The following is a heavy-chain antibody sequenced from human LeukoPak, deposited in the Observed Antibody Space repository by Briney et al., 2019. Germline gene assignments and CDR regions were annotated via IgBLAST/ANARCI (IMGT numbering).Heavy chain of an antibody. Sequence: GGSLRLSCAASGFTFSSYWMHWVRQAPGKGLVWGSRINRDGSTTSYADSVKGRFTISRENAKNTLYLQMNSLRAEDTAVYYCARDYYDSSGYTFGYWGQGTLVTVSS. D-gene: IGHD3-22*01. CDR2: INRDGSTT. CDR1: GFTFSSYW. CDR3: ARDYYDSSGYTFGY. V-gene: IGHV3-74*01. J-gene: IGHJ4*02.